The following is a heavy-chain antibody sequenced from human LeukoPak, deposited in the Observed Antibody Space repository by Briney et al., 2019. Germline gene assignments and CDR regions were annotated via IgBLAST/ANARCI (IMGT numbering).Heavy chain of an antibody. CDR3: ARDRFPGGWFDP. Sequence: SETLSLTCAVYGGSFSGYYWSWIRQPPGKGLEWIGRIHTSGSTNYNPSLKSRVSMSGDTSKNQFSLKLRSVTAADTAVYYCARDRFPGGWFDPWGQGTLVTVSS. CDR2: IHTSGST. CDR1: GGSFSGYY. D-gene: IGHD3-16*01. V-gene: IGHV4-4*07. J-gene: IGHJ5*02.